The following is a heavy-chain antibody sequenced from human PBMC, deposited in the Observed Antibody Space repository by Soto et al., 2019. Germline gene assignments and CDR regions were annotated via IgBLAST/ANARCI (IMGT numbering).Heavy chain of an antibody. CDR2: ISAYNGNT. V-gene: IGHV1-18*04. J-gene: IGHJ2*01. CDR3: ARGSLELSKVGWYFHL. CDR1: GYTFTSYG. Sequence: ASVKVSCKASGYTFTSYGISWVRQAPGQGLEWMGWISAYNGNTNYAQKLQGRVTMTTDTSTSTAYMELRSLRSDDTAVYYCARGSLELSKVGWYFHLWGRGTLVTVSS. D-gene: IGHD1-7*01.